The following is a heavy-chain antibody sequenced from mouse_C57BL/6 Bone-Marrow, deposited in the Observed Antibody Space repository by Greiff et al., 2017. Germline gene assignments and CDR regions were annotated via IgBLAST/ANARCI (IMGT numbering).Heavy chain of an antibody. Sequence: QVQLQQPGAELVRPGSSVKLSCKASGYTFTSYWMHWVKQRPIQGLEWIGNIDPSDSETHYNQKFKDKATLTVDKSSSTAYMQLSSLTSEDSAVYYCARNYYGSSYDYAMDYWGQGTSVTVSS. J-gene: IGHJ4*01. V-gene: IGHV1-52*01. CDR1: GYTFTSYW. CDR3: ARNYYGSSYDYAMDY. D-gene: IGHD1-1*01. CDR2: IDPSDSET.